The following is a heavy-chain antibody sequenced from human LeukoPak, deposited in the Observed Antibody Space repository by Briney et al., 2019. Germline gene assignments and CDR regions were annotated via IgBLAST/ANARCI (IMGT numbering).Heavy chain of an antibody. CDR3: ARGAWELRYYFDY. V-gene: IGHV4-34*01. J-gene: IGHJ4*02. Sequence: SETLSLTCAVYGGSFSGYYWSWIRQPPGKGLEWVGEINHSGSTNYNPSLKSRVTISVDTSKNQFSLKLSSVTAADTAVYYCARGAWELRYYFDYWGQGTLVTVSS. D-gene: IGHD1-26*01. CDR1: GGSFSGYY. CDR2: INHSGST.